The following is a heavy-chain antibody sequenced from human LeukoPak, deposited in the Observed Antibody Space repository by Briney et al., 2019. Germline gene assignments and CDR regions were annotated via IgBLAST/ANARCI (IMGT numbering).Heavy chain of an antibody. CDR3: AKIRGGYFGFWSGYAPDY. CDR1: GFTFSSYE. CDR2: ISDSGTTI. V-gene: IGHV3-48*03. Sequence: GGSLRPSCAASGFTFSSYEMSWVRQAPGKGLEWVSYISDSGTTIYYADSVKGRFTISRDNAKNSLYLQMNSLRAEDTAVYYCAKIRGGYFGFWSGYAPDYWGQGTLVTVSS. D-gene: IGHD3-3*01. J-gene: IGHJ4*02.